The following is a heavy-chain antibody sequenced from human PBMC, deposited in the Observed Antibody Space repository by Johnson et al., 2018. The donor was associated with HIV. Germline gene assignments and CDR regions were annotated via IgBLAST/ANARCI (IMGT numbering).Heavy chain of an antibody. J-gene: IGHJ3*02. D-gene: IGHD4-17*01. V-gene: IGHV3-23*04. CDR1: AFTFSSND. CDR2: ISGSDHST. CDR3: ARLRGSSAKGFDI. Sequence: VQLVESGGGLVQPGGSLRLSCGASAFTFSSNDMKWVRQAPGKGLEWVSPISGSDHSTYYADSVRGRFTISRENAKNSVYLQMNSLRAEDTAVYYCARLRGSSAKGFDIWGQGTMVTVSS.